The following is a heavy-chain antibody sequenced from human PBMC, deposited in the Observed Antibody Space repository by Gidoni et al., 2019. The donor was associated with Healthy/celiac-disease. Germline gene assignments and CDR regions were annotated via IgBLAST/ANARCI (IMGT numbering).Heavy chain of an antibody. J-gene: IGHJ6*02. CDR1: GFTFSSYW. D-gene: IGHD2-2*01. V-gene: IGHV3-74*01. Sequence: EVQLVESGGGLVQPGGSLRLSCAASGFTFSSYWMHWVRQAPGKGLVWVSRINSDGSSTSYADSVKGRFTISRDNAKNTLYLQMNSLRAEDTAVYYCARVVPAAMWYHYGMDVWGQGTTVTVSS. CDR3: ARVVPAAMWYHYGMDV. CDR2: INSDGSST.